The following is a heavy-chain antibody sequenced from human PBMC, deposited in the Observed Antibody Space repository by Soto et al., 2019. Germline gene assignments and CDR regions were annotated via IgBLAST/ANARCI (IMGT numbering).Heavy chain of an antibody. CDR3: ASDSASYSSSSGSYWYFDL. CDR1: GFTFSSYS. V-gene: IGHV3-48*02. Sequence: EVQLVESGGGLVQPGGSLRLSCAASGFTFSSYSMNWVRQAPGKGLEWVSYISSGSATIYYADSVKGRFTISRDNAKNSLYLQMNSLRDEDTAVYYCASDSASYSSSSGSYWYFDLWGRGTLVTVSS. D-gene: IGHD6-6*01. CDR2: ISSGSATI. J-gene: IGHJ2*01.